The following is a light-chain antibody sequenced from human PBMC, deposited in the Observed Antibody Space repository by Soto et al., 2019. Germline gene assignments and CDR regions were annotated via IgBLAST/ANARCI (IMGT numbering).Light chain of an antibody. CDR2: EVS. Sequence: QSALTQPPSASGSPGQSVAISCTGASSDVGSYNYVSWFQQHPGKAPKLVIYEVSKRPSGVPDRFSGSKSGNTASLTVSGLQADDEADYYCSSYGGSNNLVFGTGTKLTVL. CDR1: SSDVGSYNY. CDR3: SSYGGSNNLV. V-gene: IGLV2-8*01. J-gene: IGLJ1*01.